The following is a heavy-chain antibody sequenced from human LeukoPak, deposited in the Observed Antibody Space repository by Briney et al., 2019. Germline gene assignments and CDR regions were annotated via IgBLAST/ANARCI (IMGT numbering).Heavy chain of an antibody. V-gene: IGHV3-30*18. Sequence: PGGSLRLSCAASGFTFSSYGMHWVRQAPGKGLEWVAVISYDGSNKYYADSVKGRFTISRDNSKNTLYLQMNSLRAEDTAVYYCAKGVDYDFWSGYPHLSWSYYYYYGMDVWGQGTTVTVSS. CDR3: AKGVDYDFWSGYPHLSWSYYYYYGMDV. CDR1: GFTFSSYG. J-gene: IGHJ6*02. CDR2: ISYDGSNK. D-gene: IGHD3-3*01.